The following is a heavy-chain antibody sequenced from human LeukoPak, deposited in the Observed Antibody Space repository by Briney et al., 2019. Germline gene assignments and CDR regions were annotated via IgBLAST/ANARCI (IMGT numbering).Heavy chain of an antibody. CDR3: AKTDRYSSGRYVVFYPVYFDY. Sequence: GGSLRLSCAASGFTFSSYAMSWVRQAPGKGLEWVSAISGSGGSTYYADSVKGRLTISRDNSKNTLYLQMNSLRAEDTAVYYCAKTDRYSSGRYVVFYPVYFDYWGQGTLVTVSS. CDR1: GFTFSSYA. CDR2: ISGSGGST. V-gene: IGHV3-23*01. J-gene: IGHJ4*02. D-gene: IGHD6-19*01.